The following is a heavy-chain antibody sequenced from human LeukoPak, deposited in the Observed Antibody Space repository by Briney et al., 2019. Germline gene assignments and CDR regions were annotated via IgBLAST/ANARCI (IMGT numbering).Heavy chain of an antibody. CDR2: ISGSGGST. CDR1: GFTFSSYG. V-gene: IGHV3-23*01. D-gene: IGHD3-22*01. Sequence: SGGSLRLSCAASGFTFSSYGMSWVRQAPGKGLEWVSGISGSGGSTYYADSVKGRFTISRDNSKNTLYLQMNSLRAEDTAVYYCAKGRTYYYDSSGYSTEYYFDYWGQGTLVTVSS. CDR3: AKGRTYYYDSSGYSTEYYFDY. J-gene: IGHJ4*02.